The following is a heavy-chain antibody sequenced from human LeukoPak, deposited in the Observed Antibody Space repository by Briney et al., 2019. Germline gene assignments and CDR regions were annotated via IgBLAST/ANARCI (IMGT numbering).Heavy chain of an antibody. CDR2: IYYSGST. D-gene: IGHD3-3*01. J-gene: IGHJ5*02. Sequence: PSETLSLTCTVSGGSISSYYWSWIRQPPGKGLEWIGYIYYSGSTNYNPSLKSRVTISVDTSKNQFSLKLSSVTAADTAVYYCARDFYYDFWSGYYTGIVHTINWFDPWGQGTLVTVSS. V-gene: IGHV4-59*01. CDR3: ARDFYYDFWSGYYTGIVHTINWFDP. CDR1: GGSISSYY.